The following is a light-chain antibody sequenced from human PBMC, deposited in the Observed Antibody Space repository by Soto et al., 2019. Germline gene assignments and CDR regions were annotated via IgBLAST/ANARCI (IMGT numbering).Light chain of an antibody. CDR1: SXDVGTYKY. Sequence: QSVLTQPPSASGSPGQSVTISCTGTSXDVGTYKYVSWYQQHPGKAPKLILYEVNERPSGVPDRFSGSKSGNTASLTVSGLQAEDEADYYCSSYVASNNLRVFGTGTKVTVL. V-gene: IGLV2-8*01. CDR3: SSYVASNNLRV. CDR2: EVN. J-gene: IGLJ1*01.